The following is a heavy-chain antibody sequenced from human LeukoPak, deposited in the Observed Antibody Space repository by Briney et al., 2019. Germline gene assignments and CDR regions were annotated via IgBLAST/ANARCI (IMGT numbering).Heavy chain of an antibody. CDR2: INSGGSST. V-gene: IGHV3-74*01. D-gene: IGHD5-12*01. CDR3: ARGTSGYGYDAFDI. J-gene: IGHJ3*02. Sequence: PGRSLRLSCAASGFTFSGYWVHWVRQAPGKGLVWVSRINSGGSSTSSADSVEGRFTISRDNTKNTLYLQMNSLRAEDTAVYYCARGTSGYGYDAFDIWGQGTMVTVST. CDR1: GFTFSGYW.